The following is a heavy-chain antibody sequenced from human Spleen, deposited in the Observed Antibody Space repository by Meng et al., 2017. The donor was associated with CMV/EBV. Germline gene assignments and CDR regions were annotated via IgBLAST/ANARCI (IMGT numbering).Heavy chain of an antibody. CDR1: GFTFSSYW. J-gene: IGHJ4*01. V-gene: IGHV3-7*01. D-gene: IGHD3-16*01. Sequence: GESLKISCAASGFTFSSYWMSWVRQAPGKGLEWVANIKQDGSEKYYVDSVKGRFTISRDNAKNSLYLQMNSLRAEDTAVYYCARGGTFGYYFDYWGHGTLVTVSS. CDR2: IKQDGSEK. CDR3: ARGGTFGYYFDY.